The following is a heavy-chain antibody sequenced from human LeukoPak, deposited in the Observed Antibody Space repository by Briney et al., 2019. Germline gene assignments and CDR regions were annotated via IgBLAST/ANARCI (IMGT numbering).Heavy chain of an antibody. D-gene: IGHD7-27*01. CDR2: MYHSGST. V-gene: IGHV4-38-2*02. J-gene: IGHJ4*02. CDR3: ARGFRGDNFDY. CDR1: GYSISSAYY. Sequence: SETLSLTCSVSGYSISSAYYWGWIRQPPGKWLEWIGTMYHSGSTNYNPALKSRVTISVDTSKNQCSLKLSSVTAADTAVYFCARGFRGDNFDYWGQGTLVTVSS.